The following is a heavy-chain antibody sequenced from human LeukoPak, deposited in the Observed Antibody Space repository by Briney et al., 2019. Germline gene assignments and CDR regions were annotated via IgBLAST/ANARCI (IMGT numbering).Heavy chain of an antibody. CDR3: ARVAYDILTGYYDY. CDR1: GFTFSSYA. CDR2: ISSNGGST. D-gene: IGHD3-9*01. V-gene: IGHV3-64*01. Sequence: GGSLRLSCAASGFTFSSYAMHWVRQAPGKGLEYVSAISSNGGSTYYANSVKGRFTISRDNSKNTLYLQMGSLRAEDMAVYYCARVAYDILTGYYDYWGQGTLVTVSS. J-gene: IGHJ4*02.